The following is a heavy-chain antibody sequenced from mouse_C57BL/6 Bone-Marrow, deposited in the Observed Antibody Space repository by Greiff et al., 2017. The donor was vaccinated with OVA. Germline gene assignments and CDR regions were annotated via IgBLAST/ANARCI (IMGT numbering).Heavy chain of an antibody. CDR2: IDPETGGT. Sequence: QVQLKQSGAELVRPGASVTLSCKASGYTFTDYEMHWVKQTPVHGLEWIGAIDPETGGTSYNQKFKGKAILTADKSSSTAYMELRSLTSEDSAVYYCAIGSYNAMDYWGQGTSVTVSS. CDR3: AIGSYNAMDY. CDR1: GYTFTDYE. V-gene: IGHV1-15*01. D-gene: IGHD1-1*02. J-gene: IGHJ4*01.